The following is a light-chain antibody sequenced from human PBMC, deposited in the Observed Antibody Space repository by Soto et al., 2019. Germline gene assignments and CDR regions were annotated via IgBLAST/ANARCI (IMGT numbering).Light chain of an antibody. Sequence: DIQMTQSPSTLSASVGDRVTITCRASESISSWLAWYQQKPGKAPKLLIYKASNLESGVPSRFSGSGSGTEFTLTISSLQPDDSATYYCQQYKSYSRTFGQGTKVDIK. J-gene: IGKJ1*01. CDR3: QQYKSYSRT. V-gene: IGKV1-5*03. CDR2: KAS. CDR1: ESISSW.